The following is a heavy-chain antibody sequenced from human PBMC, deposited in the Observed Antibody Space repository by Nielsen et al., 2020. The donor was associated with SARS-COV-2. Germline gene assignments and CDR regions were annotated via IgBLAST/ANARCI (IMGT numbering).Heavy chain of an antibody. CDR3: ARDIVVVPAATLGYYGMDV. Sequence: ASVKVSCKASGYTFTSYDINWVRQATGQGLEWMGWMNPNSGNTGYAQKFQGRVTMTRNTSISTAYMELSSLRSEDTAVYYCARDIVVVPAATLGYYGMDVWGQGTTVTVSS. CDR1: GYTFTSYD. J-gene: IGHJ6*02. D-gene: IGHD2-2*01. CDR2: MNPNSGNT. V-gene: IGHV1-8*01.